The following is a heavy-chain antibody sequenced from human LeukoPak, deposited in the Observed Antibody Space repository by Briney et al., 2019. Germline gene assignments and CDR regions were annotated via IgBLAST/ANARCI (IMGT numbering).Heavy chain of an antibody. CDR1: GGSFSGYY. Sequence: TSETLSLTCAVYGGSFSGYYWSWIRQPPGKGPEWIGEINHSGSTNYNPSLKSRVTISVDTSKNQFSLKLSSVTAADTAVYYCARGGRRVAYCGGDCFFDYWGQGTLVTVSS. D-gene: IGHD2-21*02. CDR2: INHSGST. CDR3: ARGGRRVAYCGGDCFFDY. V-gene: IGHV4-34*01. J-gene: IGHJ4*02.